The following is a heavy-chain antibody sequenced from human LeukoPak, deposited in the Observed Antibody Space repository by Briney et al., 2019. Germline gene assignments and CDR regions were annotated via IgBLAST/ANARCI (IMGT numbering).Heavy chain of an antibody. CDR2: VNGHGTMS. J-gene: IGHJ4*01. CDR1: GFTFSSYW. D-gene: IGHD6-19*01. CDR3: ARARWSSSGWFLGY. Sequence: PGGSLRLSCAASGFTFSSYWMHWVRQAPGKGLVWVSRVNGHGTMSTYADSVRGRFTISRDNAKNALQLQMDNLRVEDTAVYYCARARWSSSGWFLGYWGHGTLVTVSS. V-gene: IGHV3-74*03.